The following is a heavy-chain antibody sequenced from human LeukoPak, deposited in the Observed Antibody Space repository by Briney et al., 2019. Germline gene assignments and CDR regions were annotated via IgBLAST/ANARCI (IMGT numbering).Heavy chain of an antibody. CDR1: GYTFTSYY. J-gene: IGHJ6*03. D-gene: IGHD1-26*01. Sequence: ASVKVSCKASGYTFTSYYMHWVRQAPGQGLEWMGIINPSGGSTSYAQKFQGRVTMTRDTSTSTVYMELSSLRSEDTAVYYCAVNSGSYSDYYYYMGVWGKGTTITVSS. CDR3: AVNSGSYSDYYYYMGV. CDR2: INPSGGST. V-gene: IGHV1-46*01.